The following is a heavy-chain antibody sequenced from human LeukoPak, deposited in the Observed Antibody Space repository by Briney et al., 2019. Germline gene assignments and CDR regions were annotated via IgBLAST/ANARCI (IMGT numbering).Heavy chain of an antibody. D-gene: IGHD5-18*01. V-gene: IGHV5-51*07. Sequence: GESLMISCQGSVSSFTSYWIGWVHQLPGKGLEWMGIIYPGDSDTRYSPSFQGQVTISAVKSISTAYLQWSSLKASDTAMYYCARQGTAMVDYWGQGTLVTVSS. J-gene: IGHJ4*02. CDR2: IYPGDSDT. CDR1: VSSFTSYW. CDR3: ARQGTAMVDY.